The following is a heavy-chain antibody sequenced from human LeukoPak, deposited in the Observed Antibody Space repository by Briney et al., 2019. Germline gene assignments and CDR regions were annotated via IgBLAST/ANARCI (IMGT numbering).Heavy chain of an antibody. CDR1: GLTFSTYW. J-gene: IGHJ4*02. V-gene: IGHV3-74*01. Sequence: PGESLRLSCAASGLTFSTYWMHWVRQAPGKGLEWDSRINSDGYSTSYADSVKGRFTISRDNAKNTLYLQMNSLRAEDTAVYYCARDLQARRLWVQGTLVTVSS. CDR3: ARDLQARRL. CDR2: INSDGYST.